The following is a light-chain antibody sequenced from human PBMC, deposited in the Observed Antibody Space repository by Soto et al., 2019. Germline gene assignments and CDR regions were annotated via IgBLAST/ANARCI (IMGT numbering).Light chain of an antibody. Sequence: DIVMTQSPDSLAVSLGERATINCKSSQSVLYSSNNKNYLAWYQQKPGQPPKLLIYWASTRESGVPDRFSGSGSGKDCPPTISSLQAEDVAVYCCQQYYSTPTFGQGTKVEIK. J-gene: IGKJ1*01. CDR1: QSVLYSSNNKNY. CDR2: WAS. CDR3: QQYYSTPT. V-gene: IGKV4-1*01.